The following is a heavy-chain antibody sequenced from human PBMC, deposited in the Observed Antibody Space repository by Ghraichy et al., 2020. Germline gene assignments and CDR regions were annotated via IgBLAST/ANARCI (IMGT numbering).Heavy chain of an antibody. J-gene: IGHJ6*03. CDR1: GYSISSSNW. CDR3: ARSTGGSRSRKINYYYMDV. CDR2: IYYSGSI. Sequence: SETLSLTCAVSGYSISSSNWWGWIRQPPGKGLEWIGYIYYSGSIYYNPSLKSRVTMSVDTSKNQLSLKLSSVTAVDTAVYYCARSTGGSRSRKINYYYMDVWGKGTTVTVSS. D-gene: IGHD2-2*01. V-gene: IGHV4-28*05.